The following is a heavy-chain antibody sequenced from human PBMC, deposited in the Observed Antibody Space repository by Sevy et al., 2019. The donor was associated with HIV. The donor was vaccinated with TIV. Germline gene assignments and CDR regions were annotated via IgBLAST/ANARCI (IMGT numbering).Heavy chain of an antibody. CDR2: IYSGGST. CDR1: GFTVSSNY. J-gene: IGHJ5*02. V-gene: IGHV3-53*01. D-gene: IGHD1-20*01. CDR3: ARALGMTNWFDP. Sequence: GGSLRLSCAASGFTVSSNYMSWVRQAPGKGLEWVSVIYSGGSTYYADSVKGRFTISRDNSKNTLYLQMNSLRAEDTAVYYRARALGMTNWFDPWGQGTLVTVSS.